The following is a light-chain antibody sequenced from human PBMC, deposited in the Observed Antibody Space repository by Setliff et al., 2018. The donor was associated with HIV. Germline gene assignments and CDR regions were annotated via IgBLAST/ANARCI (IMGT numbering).Light chain of an antibody. CDR1: SSDIGVYEY. CDR3: SSYRRTNTWV. J-gene: IGLJ2*01. Sequence: QSVLTQAASVSGSPGQSITIFCIGTSSDIGVYEYVSWYQQHPGKAPKLIIYEVTNRPSGVSNRFSGSKSGNTASLTISGLQAEDEADYYCSSYRRTNTWVFGGGT. CDR2: EVT. V-gene: IGLV2-14*01.